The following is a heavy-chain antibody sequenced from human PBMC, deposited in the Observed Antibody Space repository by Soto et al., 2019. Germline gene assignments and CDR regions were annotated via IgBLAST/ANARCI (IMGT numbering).Heavy chain of an antibody. Sequence: EVQLLESGGGLVQRGGSLRLSCAASGFTFSNYAMSWVRQAPGKGLEWVSAISGSAGNTYYADSVKGRFTISSDNSKNTLYLQMNSLRVKDTALYYCAKEDGSGWYFGPWGQGTLLTVSS. V-gene: IGHV3-23*01. D-gene: IGHD6-19*01. J-gene: IGHJ4*02. CDR2: ISGSAGNT. CDR3: AKEDGSGWYFGP. CDR1: GFTFSNYA.